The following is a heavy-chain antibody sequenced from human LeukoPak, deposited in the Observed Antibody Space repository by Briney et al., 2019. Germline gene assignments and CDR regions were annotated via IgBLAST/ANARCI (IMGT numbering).Heavy chain of an antibody. CDR1: GGSISSYY. D-gene: IGHD6-13*01. J-gene: IGHJ5*02. CDR3: ARAYHSSWYLNWFDP. Sequence: PSETLSLTCTVSGGSISSYYWGWIRQPPRKGLGWNGSIYHNGNTYYNPSLKSRVTISVDTSKNEFSLKLSSVTAADTAVYYCARAYHSSWYLNWFDPWGQGTLVTVSS. CDR2: IYHNGNT. V-gene: IGHV4-38-2*02.